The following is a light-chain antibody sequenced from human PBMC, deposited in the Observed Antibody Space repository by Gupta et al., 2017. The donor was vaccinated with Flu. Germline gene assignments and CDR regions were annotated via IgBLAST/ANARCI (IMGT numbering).Light chain of an antibody. CDR2: EAS. CDR3: QQYDSYSWT. CDR1: QSVSSSY. J-gene: IGKJ1*01. V-gene: IGKV3-20*01. Sequence: DIVLTQSPGTLSLSTGERATLACRASQSVSSSYLAWYQQKPGQAPKLLIYEASSRATGIPERFSGSGSGTDFTLTISSLEPEDFAVYYCQQYDSYSWTCGQGTKVEIK.